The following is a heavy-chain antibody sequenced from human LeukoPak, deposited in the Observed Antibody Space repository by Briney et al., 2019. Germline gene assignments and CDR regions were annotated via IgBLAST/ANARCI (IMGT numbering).Heavy chain of an antibody. CDR3: ARAYYYDSSGYYYPSWFDP. CDR2: INYNGDT. Sequence: SETLSLTCSVSFGSISTYYWTWIRQPPGKGLEWIGYINYNGDTNYNPSLKSRVTISVDTSKNRFSLKLSSVSAADTAVYYCARAYYYDSSGYYYPSWFDPWGQGTLVTVSS. J-gene: IGHJ5*02. D-gene: IGHD3-22*01. CDR1: FGSISTYY. V-gene: IGHV4-59*01.